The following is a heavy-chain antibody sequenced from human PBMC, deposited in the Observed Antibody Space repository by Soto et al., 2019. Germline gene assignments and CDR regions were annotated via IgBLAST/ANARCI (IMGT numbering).Heavy chain of an antibody. CDR3: ARDTGDDDYVWGSYRHPTPYGMDV. D-gene: IGHD3-16*02. CDR1: GGTFSSYA. Sequence: QVQLVQSGAEVKKPGSSVKVSCKASGGTFSSYAISWVRQAPGQGLEWMGGIIPIFGTANYAQKFQGRVTITADESTSTAYMELSSLRSEDTAVYYCARDTGDDDYVWGSYRHPTPYGMDVWGQGTTVTVSS. V-gene: IGHV1-69*01. CDR2: IIPIFGTA. J-gene: IGHJ6*02.